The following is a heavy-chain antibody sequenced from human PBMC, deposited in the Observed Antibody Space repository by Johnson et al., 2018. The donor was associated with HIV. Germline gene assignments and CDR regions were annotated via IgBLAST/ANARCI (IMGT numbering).Heavy chain of an antibody. D-gene: IGHD1-14*01. CDR3: AKTNL. V-gene: IGHV3-23*04. CDR1: GFTFRNYA. J-gene: IGHJ3*01. CDR2: IGAGGESA. Sequence: VQLVESGGGLVQPGGSLRLSCAASGFTFRNYAMSWVRQAPGKGLEWVSTIGAGGESADYTDSVKGRFSISRDNSKNTLYLQMNSLRAEDTAVYYCAKTNLWGQGTMVTVSS.